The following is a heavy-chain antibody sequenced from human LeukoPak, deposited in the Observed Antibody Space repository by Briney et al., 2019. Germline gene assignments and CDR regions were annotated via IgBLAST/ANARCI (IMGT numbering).Heavy chain of an antibody. CDR1: EFTFSTYN. CDR3: ARDKDPDYYYYMDV. Sequence: GGSLRLSCAASEFTFSTYNMNWVRQAPGKGLEWVSYISSSGDTMYYADSVKGRFTISRDNAKNSLYLQMNSLRAEDTAVYYCARDKDPDYYYYMDVWGKGTTVTVSS. J-gene: IGHJ6*03. CDR2: ISSSGDTM. V-gene: IGHV3-48*04.